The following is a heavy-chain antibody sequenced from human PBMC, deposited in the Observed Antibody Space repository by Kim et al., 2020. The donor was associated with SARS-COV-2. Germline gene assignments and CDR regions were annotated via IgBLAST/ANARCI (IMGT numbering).Heavy chain of an antibody. J-gene: IGHJ4*02. CDR2: ISYDGSNK. CDR1: GFTFSSYG. D-gene: IGHD2-2*01. V-gene: IGHV3-30*18. CDR3: AKDRVVVVPAASIAAAGLLDY. Sequence: GGSLRLSCAASGFTFSSYGMHWVRQAPGKGLEWVAVISYDGSNKYYADSVKGRFTISRDNSKNTLYLQMNSLRAEDTSVYYCAKDRVVVVPAASIAAAGLLDYWGQGTLVTVSS.